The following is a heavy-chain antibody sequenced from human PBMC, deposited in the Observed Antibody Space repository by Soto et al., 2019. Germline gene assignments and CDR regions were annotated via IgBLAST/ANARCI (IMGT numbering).Heavy chain of an antibody. CDR1: GDSVSSNSVT. V-gene: IGHV6-1*01. CDR3: ARATSATFDY. CDR2: TYYRSKWSY. Sequence: SPTLSLTCAISGDSVSSNSVTWNWIRQSPSRGLEWLGRTYYRSKWSYDYAESVKSRISIKPDTSKNQFSLQLNSVTPEDTAVYYCARATSATFDYWGQGTLVTVSS. J-gene: IGHJ4*02.